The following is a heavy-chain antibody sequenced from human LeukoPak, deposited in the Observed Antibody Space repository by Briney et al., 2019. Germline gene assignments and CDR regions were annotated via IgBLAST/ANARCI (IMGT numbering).Heavy chain of an antibody. D-gene: IGHD6-19*01. Sequence: GGSLRLSCAASGFAFSFYSMSWDRQPPGKGLEWASTINENSCTTSYAAPVRGRFTISRDNYKNPLYLQVNALRADDTATYYCANPISGGLAVTADWFHPGGQGTLVVVST. J-gene: IGHJ5*01. V-gene: IGHV3-23*01. CDR3: ANPISGGLAVTADWFHP. CDR2: INENSCTT. CDR1: GFAFSFYS.